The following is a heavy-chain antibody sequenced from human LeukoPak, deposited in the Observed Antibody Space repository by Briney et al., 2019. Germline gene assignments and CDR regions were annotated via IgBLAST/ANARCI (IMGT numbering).Heavy chain of an antibody. J-gene: IGHJ5*02. Sequence: ASVKVSCKASGYTFTGYYMHWVRQAPGQGLEWMGRINPNSGGTNYAQKFQGRVTMTRGSSISTVYMELSRLRSDDTAVYYCARGPPPRTTIVMFMSDPWGQGTLVTVSS. CDR3: ARGPPPRTTIVMFMSDP. V-gene: IGHV1-2*06. CDR2: INPNSGGT. CDR1: GYTFTGYY. D-gene: IGHD4-11*01.